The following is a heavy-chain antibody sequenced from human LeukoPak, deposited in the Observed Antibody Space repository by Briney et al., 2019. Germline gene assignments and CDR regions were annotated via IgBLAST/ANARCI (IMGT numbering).Heavy chain of an antibody. CDR3: AKVDCSGGSCYSPFDY. CDR2: ISWNSGSI. V-gene: IGHV3-9*01. D-gene: IGHD2-15*01. Sequence: PGGSLRLSCAASGFTFDDYAMHWVRQAPGKGLEWVSGISWNSGSIGYADSVKGRLTISRDNAKNSLYLQMNSLRAEDTALYYCAKVDCSGGSCYSPFDYWGQGTLVTVSS. CDR1: GFTFDDYA. J-gene: IGHJ4*02.